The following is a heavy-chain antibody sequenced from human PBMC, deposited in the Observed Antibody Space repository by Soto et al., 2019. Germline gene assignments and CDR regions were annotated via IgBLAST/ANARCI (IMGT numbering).Heavy chain of an antibody. CDR3: ARVYGAYLDY. J-gene: IGHJ4*02. V-gene: IGHV4-59*01. CDR2: IYYSGST. D-gene: IGHD4-17*01. Sequence: QVQLQESGPGLVKPSETLSLTCTVSGGSISSYYWSWIRQPPGKGLEWIGYIYYSGSTNYNPSLKTRVTISVDTSKNQFSLKLSSVTAADTAVYYCARVYGAYLDYWGQATLVTVSS. CDR1: GGSISSYY.